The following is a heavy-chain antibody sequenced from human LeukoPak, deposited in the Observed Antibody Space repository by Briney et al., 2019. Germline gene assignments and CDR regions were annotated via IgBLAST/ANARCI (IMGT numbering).Heavy chain of an antibody. Sequence: SVKVSCKASGGTFSSYAISWVRQAPGQGLAWMGRIIPILGIANYAQKFQGRVTITADKSTSTAYMELSSLRSEDTAVYYCARTTMVRGASPNFDYWGQGTLVTVSS. CDR2: IIPILGIA. V-gene: IGHV1-69*04. CDR3: ARTTMVRGASPNFDY. CDR1: GGTFSSYA. J-gene: IGHJ4*02. D-gene: IGHD3-10*01.